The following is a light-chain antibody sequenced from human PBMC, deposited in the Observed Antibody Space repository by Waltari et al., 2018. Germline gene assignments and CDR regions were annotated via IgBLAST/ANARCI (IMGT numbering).Light chain of an antibody. J-gene: IGKJ2*01. Sequence: DIVLTQSPEYLPVSLGERATINCKSSQSVVFSSNNKNYLAWYQQKPGQPPKLLITLASTRESGVPDRFSGSGSETDFTLTISSLQAEDVAVYYCQQCYTFPYTFGQGTKLEIK. CDR1: QSVVFSSNNKNY. V-gene: IGKV4-1*01. CDR3: QQCYTFPYT. CDR2: LAS.